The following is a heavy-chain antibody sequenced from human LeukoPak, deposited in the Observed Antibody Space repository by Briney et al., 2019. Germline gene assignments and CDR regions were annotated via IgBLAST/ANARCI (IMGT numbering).Heavy chain of an antibody. Sequence: SETLSLTCAVYGGSFSGYYWSWIRQPPGKGLEWIGEINHSGSTNYNPSLKSRVTISVDTSKNQFSLKLSSVTAADTAVYYCARKRIFGVARQYYYYGMDVWGQGTTVTVSS. CDR3: ARKRIFGVARQYYYYGMDV. CDR1: GGSFSGYY. D-gene: IGHD3-3*01. CDR2: INHSGST. J-gene: IGHJ6*02. V-gene: IGHV4-34*01.